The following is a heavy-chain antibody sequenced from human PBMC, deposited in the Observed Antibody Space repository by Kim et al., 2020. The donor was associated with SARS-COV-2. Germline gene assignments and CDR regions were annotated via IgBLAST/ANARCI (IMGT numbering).Heavy chain of an antibody. CDR2: ISSSSSYI. CDR1: GFTFSSYS. J-gene: IGHJ3*01. Sequence: GGSLRLSCAASGFTFSSYSMNWVRQAPGKGLEWVSSISSSSSYIYYAYSVKGRFTISSDNAKNSLTRQMNSLRAEDTAVYYCARDNGQYYYDSSGYIPIAFDLWGQGTMVTVSS. D-gene: IGHD3-22*01. V-gene: IGHV3-21*01. CDR3: ARDNGQYYYDSSGYIPIAFDL.